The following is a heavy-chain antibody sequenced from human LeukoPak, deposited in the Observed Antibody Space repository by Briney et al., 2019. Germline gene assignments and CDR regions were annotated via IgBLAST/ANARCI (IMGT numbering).Heavy chain of an antibody. D-gene: IGHD3-10*01. Sequence: GGSLRLSCATSGFTFSNYAMSWVRQAPGKGLEWVSAISGSGGSTYYADPVKGRFTISRDNSKNTLYLQMNSLRAEDTALYYCAKGGASGSYYTASYYYAMDVWGQGTTVTVSS. J-gene: IGHJ6*02. V-gene: IGHV3-23*01. CDR3: AKGGASGSYYTASYYYAMDV. CDR1: GFTFSNYA. CDR2: ISGSGGST.